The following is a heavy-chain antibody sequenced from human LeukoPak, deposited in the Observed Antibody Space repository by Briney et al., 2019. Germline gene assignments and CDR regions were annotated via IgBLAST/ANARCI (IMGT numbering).Heavy chain of an antibody. Sequence: KPSETLSLTCTVSGGSISSYYWSWIRQPPGKGLEWIGYIYYSGSTNYNPSLKSRVTISVDTSKNQFSLKLSSVTAADTAVYYCAREESYSLDVGAFAYWGQGTLVTVSS. CDR3: AREESYSLDVGAFAY. J-gene: IGHJ4*02. CDR1: GGSISSYY. V-gene: IGHV4-59*13. CDR2: IYYSGST. D-gene: IGHD5-18*01.